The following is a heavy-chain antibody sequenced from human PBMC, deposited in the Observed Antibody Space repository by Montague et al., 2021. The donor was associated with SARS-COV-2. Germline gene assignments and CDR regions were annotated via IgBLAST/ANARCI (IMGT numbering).Heavy chain of an antibody. D-gene: IGHD3-10*01. Sequence: SLRLSCAASGFTFISYWMSWVRQAPGKGLEWVANINQDGSEKSYVGSVKGRFTISRDNAKNSLYLQMNSLRAEDTAVYYCARDRLLGGQGTLVTVSS. CDR1: GFTFISYW. CDR3: ARDRLL. CDR2: INQDGSEK. V-gene: IGHV3-7*01. J-gene: IGHJ4*02.